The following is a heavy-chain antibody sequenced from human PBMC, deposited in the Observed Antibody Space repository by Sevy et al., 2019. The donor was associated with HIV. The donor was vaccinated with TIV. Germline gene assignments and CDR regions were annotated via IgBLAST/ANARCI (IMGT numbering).Heavy chain of an antibody. CDR1: GFTFSDYY. D-gene: IGHD3-10*01. CDR3: ARRGYYGSGSYTIRETAIPY. J-gene: IGHJ4*02. CDR2: ISSSGSTI. Sequence: GGSLRLSCAASGFTFSDYYMSWIRQAPGKGLEWVSYISSSGSTIYYADSVKGRFTISRDNAKNSLYLQMNSLRAEDTAVYYCARRGYYGSGSYTIRETAIPYWGQGTLVTVSS. V-gene: IGHV3-11*04.